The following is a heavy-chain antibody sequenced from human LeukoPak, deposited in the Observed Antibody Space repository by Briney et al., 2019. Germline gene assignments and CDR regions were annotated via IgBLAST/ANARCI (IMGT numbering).Heavy chain of an antibody. D-gene: IGHD3-10*01. V-gene: IGHV3-23*01. Sequence: GGSLRLSCAASGFTFSNYAMSRVRQAPGKGLEWVSTISGGGAGSTYYADSVKGRLTISRDDFKNTLYVEMNSLRVEDTAVYYCWGYHYYGSGRDAFEIWGQGTMVTVSS. CDR2: ISGGGAGST. CDR1: GFTFSNYA. J-gene: IGHJ3*02. CDR3: WGYHYYGSGRDAFEI.